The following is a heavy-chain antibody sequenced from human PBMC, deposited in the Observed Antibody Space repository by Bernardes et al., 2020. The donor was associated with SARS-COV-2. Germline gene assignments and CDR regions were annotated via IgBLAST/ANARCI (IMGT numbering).Heavy chain of an antibody. CDR1: GYTFTSYT. CDR3: ARERGTRSYYYGMDV. CDR2: INAGNGNT. J-gene: IGHJ6*02. D-gene: IGHD2-2*01. V-gene: IGHV1-3*01. Sequence: ASVKVSCKASGYTFTSYTIHWVRQAPGQRLEWMGWINAGNGNTKYSQKFQGRVTITRDTSASTAYMELSSLRSEDTAVYYCARERGTRSYYYGMDVWGQGTTVTVSS.